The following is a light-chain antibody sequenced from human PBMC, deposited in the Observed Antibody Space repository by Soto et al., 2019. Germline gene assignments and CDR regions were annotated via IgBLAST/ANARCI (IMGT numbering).Light chain of an antibody. V-gene: IGKV3-20*01. CDR3: HHYGGSPPFT. J-gene: IGKJ2*01. CDR1: QTISSSY. CDR2: GAS. Sequence: EVVLTQSPGTLSLSPGERATLSCRASQTISSSYLAWYQQRPGQAPRLLTYGASNRATGIPDRFIGSGSGTDFTLTISRLEPEDFAVFYCHHYGGSPPFTFGQGTKLDI.